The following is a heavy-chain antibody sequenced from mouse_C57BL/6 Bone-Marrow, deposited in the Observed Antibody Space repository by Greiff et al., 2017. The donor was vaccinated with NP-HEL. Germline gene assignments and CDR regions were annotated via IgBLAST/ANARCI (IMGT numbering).Heavy chain of an antibody. V-gene: IGHV1-72*01. CDR2: LDPNRGGT. CDR1: GYTFTSYW. D-gene: IGHD5-1*01. Sequence: QVQLKQPGAELVKPGASVKLSCKASGYTFTSYWMHWVKQRPGRGLEWIGRLDPNRGGTKYTEKFQSKATLTVDKPSSTAYMQLSILTSEDSAVYYCARLYHGAMDYWGQGTSVTVSS. J-gene: IGHJ4*01. CDR3: ARLYHGAMDY.